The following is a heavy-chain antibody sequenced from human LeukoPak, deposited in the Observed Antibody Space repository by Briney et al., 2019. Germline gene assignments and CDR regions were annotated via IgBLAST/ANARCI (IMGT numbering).Heavy chain of an antibody. J-gene: IGHJ4*02. CDR1: GYTFTSYA. Sequence: GASVKVSCKASGYTFTSYAMHWVRQAPGQRLEWMGWINAGNGNTKYSQKFQGRVTITRDTSASTAYMELSSLRSEDTAVYYCARGFVPMVRGVIVIGGIGYFDYWGQGTLVTVSS. V-gene: IGHV1-3*01. CDR2: INAGNGNT. CDR3: ARGFVPMVRGVIVIGGIGYFDY. D-gene: IGHD3-10*01.